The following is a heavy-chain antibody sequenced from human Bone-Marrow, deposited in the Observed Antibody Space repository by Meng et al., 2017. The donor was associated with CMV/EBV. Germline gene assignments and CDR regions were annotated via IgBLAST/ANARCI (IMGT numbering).Heavy chain of an antibody. CDR1: GSTFSSYW. Sequence: RGSLTPSCAASGSTFSSYWMHWVRQAPGKGLVWVSRINSDGSSTSYADSVKGRFTISRDNAKNTLYLQMSSLRAEDTAVYYCARVWGYSYGPHYFDYWGQGTLVTVSS. CDR2: INSDGSST. D-gene: IGHD5-18*01. J-gene: IGHJ4*02. CDR3: ARVWGYSYGPHYFDY. V-gene: IGHV3-74*01.